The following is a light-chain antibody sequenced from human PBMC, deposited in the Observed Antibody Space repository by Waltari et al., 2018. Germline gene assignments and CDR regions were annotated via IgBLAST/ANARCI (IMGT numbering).Light chain of an antibody. V-gene: IGKV1-8*01. CDR2: SAS. J-gene: IGKJ1*01. Sequence: AIRITQSPSSLSASTGDRVTITCRASQGISSYLAWYQQKPGKAPKVLIYSASSLQSGVPSRFSGSGSGTDFTLTITSLQPEDFAIYYCQETYSSPPSTFGQGTKVESK. CDR3: QETYSSPPST. CDR1: QGISSY.